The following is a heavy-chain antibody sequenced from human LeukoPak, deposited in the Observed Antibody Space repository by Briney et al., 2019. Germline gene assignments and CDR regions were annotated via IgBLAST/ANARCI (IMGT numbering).Heavy chain of an antibody. CDR1: GYTFTSYD. J-gene: IGHJ4*02. V-gene: IGHV1-8*01. CDR2: MNPNSGNT. D-gene: IGHD4-17*01. CDR3: ARGRDYGDYEVEDY. Sequence: EASVKVSCKASGYTFTSYDINWVRQATGQGLEWMGWMNPNSGNTGYAQRFQGGVTMTRNTSISTAYMELSSLRSEDTAVYYCARGRDYGDYEVEDYWGQGTLVTVSS.